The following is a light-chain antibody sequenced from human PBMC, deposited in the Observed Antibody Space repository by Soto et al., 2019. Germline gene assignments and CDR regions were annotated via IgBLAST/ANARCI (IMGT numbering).Light chain of an antibody. CDR1: QSVSGSY. Sequence: EIVLTQFPDTLSLSPGERATFSCRARQSVSGSYLAWYQQQPGQSPRLLIHGATSRATGIPDRFSGSGSGADFTLTISRLEPEDFALYYCQQYGSFPYTFGQGTKLEIK. CDR2: GAT. J-gene: IGKJ2*01. CDR3: QQYGSFPYT. V-gene: IGKV3-20*01.